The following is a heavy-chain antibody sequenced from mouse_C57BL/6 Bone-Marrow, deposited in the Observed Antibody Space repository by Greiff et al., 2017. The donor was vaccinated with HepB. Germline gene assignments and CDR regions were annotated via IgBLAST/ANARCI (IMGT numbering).Heavy chain of an antibody. J-gene: IGHJ3*01. CDR3: ASLTMVTIAY. D-gene: IGHD2-2*01. Sequence: VQLQQPGAELVKPGASVKLSCKASGYTFPSYCMHWVMQRPGLGLEWIGRFYPNSGGTKYNEKFKSKATLTVDKPSSTAYMQLSSLTSEDSAVYYCASLTMVTIAYWGQGTLVTVSA. CDR1: GYTFPSYC. V-gene: IGHV1-72*01. CDR2: FYPNSGGT.